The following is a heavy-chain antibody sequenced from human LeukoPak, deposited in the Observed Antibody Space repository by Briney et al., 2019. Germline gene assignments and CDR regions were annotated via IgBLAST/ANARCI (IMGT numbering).Heavy chain of an antibody. CDR3: ARDSALSGWYGDAFDI. V-gene: IGHV3-30-3*01. J-gene: IGHJ3*02. CDR2: ISYDGSNK. CDR1: GFTFSSYA. Sequence: GGSLRLSCAASGFTFSSYAMHWVRQAPGKGLEWVAVISYDGSNKFYTGSVKGRFTISRDNSKNTLYLQMNSLRAEDTAVYYCARDSALSGWYGDAFDIWGQGTMVTVSS. D-gene: IGHD6-19*01.